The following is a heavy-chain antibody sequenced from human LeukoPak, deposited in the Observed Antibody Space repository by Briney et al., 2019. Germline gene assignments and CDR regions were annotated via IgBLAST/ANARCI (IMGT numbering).Heavy chain of an antibody. J-gene: IGHJ3*02. CDR1: GFTFSGYG. D-gene: IGHD6-6*01. CDR2: IRYDGSDK. V-gene: IGHV3-30*02. CDR3: AKERTFRSSSGCSFDI. Sequence: GGSLRLSCAASGFTFSGYGMHWVRQAPGKGLKWVTFIRYDGSDKYYAASVKGRFTISRDNSKNTVYLQMNSLRVEDTAVYYCAKERTFRSSSGCSFDIWGQGTMVTVSS.